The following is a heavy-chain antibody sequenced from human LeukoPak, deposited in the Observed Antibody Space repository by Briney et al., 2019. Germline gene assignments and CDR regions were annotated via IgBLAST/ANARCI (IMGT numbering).Heavy chain of an antibody. CDR2: ISVSGLST. Sequence: GGTLRLSCGASGFTFSTYAMNWVRQAPGKGLEWVSVISVSGLSTYYADSVKGRFTISRDNSKNTLYLQMNSLRAEDTAVYYCAKSDEAKWEHGAFDIWGQGTMVTVSS. V-gene: IGHV3-23*01. CDR3: AKSDEAKWEHGAFDI. J-gene: IGHJ3*02. CDR1: GFTFSTYA. D-gene: IGHD1-26*01.